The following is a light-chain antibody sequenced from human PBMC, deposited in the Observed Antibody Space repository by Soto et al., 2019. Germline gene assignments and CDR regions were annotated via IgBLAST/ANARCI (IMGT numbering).Light chain of an antibody. CDR1: QDISNY. CDR3: QQYDNLPRT. V-gene: IGKV1-33*01. J-gene: IGKJ2*01. Sequence: DIQMTPSPYSLSASVGAIVTITSQASQDISNYLNWYQQKPGKGPKLLIYDASNLETGVPSRFSASGSETHFTFSISSLQPEDIAKYYCQQYDNLPRTLGQGTKLELK. CDR2: DAS.